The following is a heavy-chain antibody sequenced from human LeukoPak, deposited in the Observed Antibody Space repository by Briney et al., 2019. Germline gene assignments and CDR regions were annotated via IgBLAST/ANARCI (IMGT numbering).Heavy chain of an antibody. Sequence: GGSLRLSCVVSGIPFSDFYMNWIRQAPGKGLEWISYVSSSSSYTDYAESVKGRFTISRDNAKSALYLEMSDLRVEDTAVYYCAAGTPADYWGQGTLVIV. J-gene: IGHJ4*02. CDR3: AAGTPADY. V-gene: IGHV3-11*03. CDR1: GIPFSDFY. D-gene: IGHD2-2*01. CDR2: VSSSSSYT.